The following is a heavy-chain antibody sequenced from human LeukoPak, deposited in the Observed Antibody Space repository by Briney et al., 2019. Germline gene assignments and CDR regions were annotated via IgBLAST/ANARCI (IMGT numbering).Heavy chain of an antibody. J-gene: IGHJ4*02. CDR3: AREYYDFWSGSQYYFDY. V-gene: IGHV3-21*01. CDR2: ISSSSSYI. CDR1: GFTFSSYS. D-gene: IGHD3-3*01. Sequence: PGGSPRLSCAASGFTFSSYSMNWVRQAPGKGLEWVSSISSSSSYIYYADSVKGRFTISRDNAKNSLYLQMNSLRAEDTAVYYCAREYYDFWSGSQYYFDYWGQGTLVTVSS.